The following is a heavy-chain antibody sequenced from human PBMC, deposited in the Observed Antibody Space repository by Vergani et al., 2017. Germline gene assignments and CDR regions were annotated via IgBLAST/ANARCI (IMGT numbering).Heavy chain of an antibody. CDR1: GFSVSNSG. D-gene: IGHD3-22*01. CDR2: ISSDGSNK. J-gene: IGHJ4*02. V-gene: IGHV3-30*02. Sequence: VQLVESGGGLVQPGGSLRLSCVASGFSVSNSGMHWVRQAPGKGLEWVAVISSDGSNKHYADSVKGRFTISRDNSQNTLYLQMDSLTAEDTAIYFCVNGYYYDQSGLASFDYWGQGTLVTVSS. CDR3: VNGYYYDQSGLASFDY.